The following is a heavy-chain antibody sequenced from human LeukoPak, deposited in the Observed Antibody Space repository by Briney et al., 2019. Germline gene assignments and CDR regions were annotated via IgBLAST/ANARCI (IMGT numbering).Heavy chain of an antibody. V-gene: IGHV3-30*18. J-gene: IGHJ6*02. CDR1: GFSFSTSI. CDR3: AKDADYDILTGYYLDYYYYGMDV. Sequence: PGGSLRLSCVTSGFSFSTSIMNWVRQAPGKGLEWVAVISYDGSNKYYADSVKGRFTISRDNSKNTLYLQMNSLRAEDTAVYYCAKDADYDILTGYYLDYYYYGMDVWGQGTTVTVSS. CDR2: ISYDGSNK. D-gene: IGHD3-9*01.